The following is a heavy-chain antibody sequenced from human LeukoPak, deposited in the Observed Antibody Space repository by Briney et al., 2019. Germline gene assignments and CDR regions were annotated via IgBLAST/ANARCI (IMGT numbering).Heavy chain of an antibody. CDR1: GGSFSGYY. Sequence: PSETLSLACAVYGGSFSGYYWTWVRQPPGKGLEWIGEMSHSGSSNYNPSLKSRVTISLDASKNQFSLKLNSVTAADTAVYYCARRPWVGAADYWGQGTLVTVSS. V-gene: IGHV4-34*01. CDR2: MSHSGSS. D-gene: IGHD1-26*01. CDR3: ARRPWVGAADY. J-gene: IGHJ4*02.